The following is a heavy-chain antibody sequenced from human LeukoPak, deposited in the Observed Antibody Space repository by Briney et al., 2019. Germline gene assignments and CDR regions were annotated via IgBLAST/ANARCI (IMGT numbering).Heavy chain of an antibody. Sequence: PSETLSLTCAVYGGSFSGYYWSWIRQPPGKGLEWIGEINHSGSTNYNPSLKSRVTISVDTSKNQFSLKLSSVTAADTAVYYCARGRGFRYFDYWGQGTLVTVS. CDR2: INHSGST. J-gene: IGHJ4*02. CDR3: ARGRGFRYFDY. D-gene: IGHD2-15*01. V-gene: IGHV4-34*01. CDR1: GGSFSGYY.